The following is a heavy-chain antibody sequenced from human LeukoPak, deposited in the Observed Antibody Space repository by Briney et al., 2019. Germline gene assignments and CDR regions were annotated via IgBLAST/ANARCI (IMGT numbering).Heavy chain of an antibody. CDR1: GFTFSSYA. Sequence: GGSLRLSCAASGFTFSSYAMHWVRQAPGKGLEWVAVISYDGSNKYYADSLKGRFTVSRDNSKNTLYLQMNSLRAEDTAVYYCAKTPVRRFPLYFDYWGQGTLVTVSS. CDR3: AKTPVRRFPLYFDY. J-gene: IGHJ4*02. CDR2: ISYDGSNK. D-gene: IGHD3-3*01. V-gene: IGHV3-30*04.